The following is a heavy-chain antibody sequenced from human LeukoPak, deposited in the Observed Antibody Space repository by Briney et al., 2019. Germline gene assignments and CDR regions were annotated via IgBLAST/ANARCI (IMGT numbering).Heavy chain of an antibody. Sequence: GGSLRLSCAASGLTFSSYWMSWVRQAPGKGLEWVSAISGSGGSTYYADSVKGWFTISRDNSKNTLYLQMNSLRAEDTAVYYCAKDLPRAAAGTGSHGYWGQGTLVTVSS. D-gene: IGHD6-13*01. CDR3: AKDLPRAAAGTGSHGY. CDR2: ISGSGGST. V-gene: IGHV3-23*01. CDR1: GLTFSSYW. J-gene: IGHJ4*02.